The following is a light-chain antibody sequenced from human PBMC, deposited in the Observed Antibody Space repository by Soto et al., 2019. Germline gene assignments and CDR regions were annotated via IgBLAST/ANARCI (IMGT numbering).Light chain of an antibody. CDR1: QRINTY. V-gene: IGKV1-39*01. CDR2: AAS. J-gene: IGKJ4*01. Sequence: DIQMTQSPSSLSASVGDRVTITCRASQRINTYLNWYQQKPGMAPQLLIYAASNFQSGVPSRFSGSGSGTDFTLTISSLQPEDFATYYCQQSYTTPLTFGGGTKVEIK. CDR3: QQSYTTPLT.